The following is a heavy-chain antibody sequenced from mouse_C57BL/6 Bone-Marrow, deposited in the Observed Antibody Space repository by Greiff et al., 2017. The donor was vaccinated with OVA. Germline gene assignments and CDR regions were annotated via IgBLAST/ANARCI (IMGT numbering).Heavy chain of an antibody. CDR3: SSEAFDY. J-gene: IGHJ2*01. Sequence: EVKLVESGGDLVKPGGSLKLSCAASGFTFSSYGMSWVRQTLDKRLEWVATISSGGSYTYYPDSVKGRFTISRDNAKNTLYLQMSSLKSEDTAMYYCSSEAFDYWGQGTTLTVSS. V-gene: IGHV5-6*01. CDR2: ISSGGSYT. CDR1: GFTFSSYG. D-gene: IGHD1-1*01.